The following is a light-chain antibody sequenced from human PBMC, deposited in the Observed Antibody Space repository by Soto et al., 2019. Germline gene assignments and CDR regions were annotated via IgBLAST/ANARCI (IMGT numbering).Light chain of an antibody. V-gene: IGKV3-11*01. CDR3: QQRGNWPLT. Sequence: EIVLTQSPATLSLSPGERATLSCRASQSISSYLAWYQQEPGQAPRLLIYDASNRATGIPARFSGSGSGTDFTLTISSLEPEDFAVYYCQQRGNWPLTFGPGTKGDIK. CDR2: DAS. J-gene: IGKJ3*01. CDR1: QSISSY.